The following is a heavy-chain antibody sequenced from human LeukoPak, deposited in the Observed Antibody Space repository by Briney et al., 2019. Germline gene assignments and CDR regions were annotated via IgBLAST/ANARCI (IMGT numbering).Heavy chain of an antibody. CDR2: INTHNGDA. J-gene: IGHJ5*02. V-gene: IGHV1-18*01. Sequence: GASVKVSCKASGYTFASFGITWVRQAPGQGLEWMGWINTHNGDANYAQKLQGRVTMTTDTSTSTAYMELRSLRSDDTAVYYCARDVTMVRGVIITYNWFDPWGQGTLVTVSS. CDR3: ARDVTMVRGVIITYNWFDP. D-gene: IGHD3-10*01. CDR1: GYTFASFG.